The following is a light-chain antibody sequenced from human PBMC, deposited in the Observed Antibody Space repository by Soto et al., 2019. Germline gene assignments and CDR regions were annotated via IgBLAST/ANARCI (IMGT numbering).Light chain of an antibody. CDR1: SSDVGGYNY. J-gene: IGLJ1*01. Sequence: QSALTQPRSVSGSPGQSVTIPCTGTSSDVGGYNYVSWYQQHPGKAPKLMIYDVSKRPSGAPDRFSGSKSGNTASLTISGLQAEDEAAYYCCSFAGSYTYVFGPGTKLTVL. V-gene: IGLV2-11*01. CDR2: DVS. CDR3: CSFAGSYTYV.